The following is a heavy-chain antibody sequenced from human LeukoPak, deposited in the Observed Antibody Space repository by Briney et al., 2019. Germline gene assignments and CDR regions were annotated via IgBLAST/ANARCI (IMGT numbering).Heavy chain of an antibody. D-gene: IGHD2/OR15-2a*01. CDR2: ITRDGTT. CDR1: LDSIDNNHH. J-gene: IGHJ5*01. Sequence: SETLSLICAVSLDSIDNNHHRAWIRQFPGKGLGWIGTITRDGTTYYNPSLRSRLTISLDTSNSAVSLRLSAATAADTALYYCARITAPYSTWWFESWGQGALVTVSS. CDR3: ARITAPYSTWWFES. V-gene: IGHV4-38-2*01.